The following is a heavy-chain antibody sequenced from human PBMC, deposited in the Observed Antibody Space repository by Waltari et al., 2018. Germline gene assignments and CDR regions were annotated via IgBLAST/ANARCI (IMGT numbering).Heavy chain of an antibody. J-gene: IGHJ4*02. CDR2: IYYSGST. CDR1: GGSISSYY. Sequence: QVQLQESGPGLVKPSETLSLTCTVSGGSISSYYWSWIRQPPGKGLEWIGYIYYSGSTNYNPSLKSRVTISVDTSKNQFSLKLSSVTAADTAVYYCARTDPKTSIAAATFDYWGQGTLVTVSS. V-gene: IGHV4-59*01. D-gene: IGHD6-13*01. CDR3: ARTDPKTSIAAATFDY.